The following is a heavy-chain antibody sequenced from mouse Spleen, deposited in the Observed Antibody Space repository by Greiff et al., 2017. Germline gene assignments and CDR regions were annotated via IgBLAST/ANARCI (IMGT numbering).Heavy chain of an antibody. J-gene: IGHJ4*01. V-gene: IGHV1-61*01. CDR3: ARGYGSAAMDY. D-gene: IGHD1-1*01. Sequence: QVQLQQPGAGLVRPGSSVKLSCKASGYTFTSYWMDWVKQRPGQGLEWIGNIYPSDSETHYNQKFKDKATLTVDKSSSTAYMQLSSLTSEDSAVYYCARGYGSAAMDYWGQGTSVTGSS. CDR2: IYPSDSET. CDR1: GYTFTSYW.